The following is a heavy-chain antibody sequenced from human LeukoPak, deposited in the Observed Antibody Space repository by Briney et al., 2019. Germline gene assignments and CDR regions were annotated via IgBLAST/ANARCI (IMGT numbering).Heavy chain of an antibody. CDR1: GGSISSYY. CDR3: ARGNNYYYYMDV. V-gene: IGHV4-59*01. Sequence: SQTLSLTCTVSGGSISSYYWSWIRQPPGKGLEWIGYIYYSGSTNYNPSLKSRVTISVDTSKNQFSLKLSSVTAADTAVYYCARGNNYYYYMDVWGKGTTVTVSS. J-gene: IGHJ6*03. CDR2: IYYSGST.